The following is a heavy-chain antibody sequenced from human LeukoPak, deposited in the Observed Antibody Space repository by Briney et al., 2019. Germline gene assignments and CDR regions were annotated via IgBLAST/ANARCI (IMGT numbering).Heavy chain of an antibody. V-gene: IGHV4-59*01. D-gene: IGHD2-15*01. CDR2: IYYSGST. Sequence: SETLSLTCTVSGGSISSYYWSWIRQPPGKGLEWIGYIYYSGSTNYNPSLKSRVTISVDTSKNQFSLKLSSVTAADTAVYYCARDCQRSGGSCYFDYWGQGTLVTVSS. CDR3: ARDCQRSGGSCYFDY. CDR1: GGSISSYY. J-gene: IGHJ4*02.